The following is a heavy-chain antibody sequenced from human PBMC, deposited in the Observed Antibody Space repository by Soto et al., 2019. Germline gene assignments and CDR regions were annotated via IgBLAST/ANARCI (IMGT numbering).Heavy chain of an antibody. CDR3: ARVVGALGHWFDP. V-gene: IGHV1-18*01. Sequence: ASVKVSCKASGYTFTIFGISLVRQAPGQGLEWMGWISAYNGNTNYAQKLQGRVTMTTDTSTSTAYMELRSLRSDDTAVYYCARVVGALGHWFDPWGQGTLVTVSS. CDR2: ISAYNGNT. J-gene: IGHJ5*02. CDR1: GYTFTIFG. D-gene: IGHD1-26*01.